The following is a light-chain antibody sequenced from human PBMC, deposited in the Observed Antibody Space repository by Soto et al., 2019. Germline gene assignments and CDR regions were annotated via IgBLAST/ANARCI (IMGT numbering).Light chain of an antibody. J-gene: IGKJ1*01. CDR1: QSVSSSY. CDR3: QQYGSSPPWT. CDR2: GAS. Sequence: EIELTQSPGTLSLSPGERATLSCRASQSVSSSYLAWYQQKPGQAPRLLIYGASSRATGIPHRFSGSGCGTDFTLTISRLEPEDFAVYYCQQYGSSPPWTFGQGTKVEIK. V-gene: IGKV3-20*01.